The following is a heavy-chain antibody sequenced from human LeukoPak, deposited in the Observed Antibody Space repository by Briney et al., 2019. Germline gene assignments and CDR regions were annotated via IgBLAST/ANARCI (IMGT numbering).Heavy chain of an antibody. D-gene: IGHD6-19*01. CDR3: ACAVAGIWDFDY. Sequence: GGSLRLSCTASGFTFGDYAMSWVRQAPGKGLEWVGFIRSKAYGGTTEHAASVKGRFTISRDDPKSIAYLQMNSLKTEDTAVYYCACAVAGIWDFDYWGQGTLVTVSS. V-gene: IGHV3-49*04. CDR2: IRSKAYGGTT. J-gene: IGHJ4*02. CDR1: GFTFGDYA.